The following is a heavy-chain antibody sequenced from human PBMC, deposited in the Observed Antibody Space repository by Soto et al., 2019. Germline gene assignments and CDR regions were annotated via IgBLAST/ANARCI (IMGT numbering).Heavy chain of an antibody. V-gene: IGHV1-69*13. CDR1: GGTFSSYA. D-gene: IGHD3-3*01. CDR2: IIPIFGTA. Sequence: LVKVSCKASGGTFSSYAISWVRQAPGQGLEWMGGIIPIFGTANYAQKFQGRVTITADESTSTAYMELSSLRSEDTAVYYCARVPYDFWSGYYLDYWGQGTLVTVSS. J-gene: IGHJ4*02. CDR3: ARVPYDFWSGYYLDY.